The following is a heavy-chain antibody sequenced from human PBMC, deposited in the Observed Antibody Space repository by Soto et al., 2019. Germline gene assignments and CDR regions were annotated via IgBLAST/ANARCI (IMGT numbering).Heavy chain of an antibody. CDR3: ARVLAAADPLRYYYYGMDV. V-gene: IGHV1-46*01. D-gene: IGHD6-13*01. Sequence: ASVKVSCKASGYTFASYYMHWVRQAPGQGLEWMGIINPSGGSTSYAQKFQGRVTMTRDTSTSTVYMELNSLRSEDTAVYYCARVLAAADPLRYYYYGMDVWGQGTTVTVSS. J-gene: IGHJ6*02. CDR1: GYTFASYY. CDR2: INPSGGST.